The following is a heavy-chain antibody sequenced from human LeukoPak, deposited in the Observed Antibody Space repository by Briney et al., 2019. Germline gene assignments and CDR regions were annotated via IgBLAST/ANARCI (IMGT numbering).Heavy chain of an antibody. CDR1: GFTFSSYA. J-gene: IGHJ4*02. Sequence: GGSLRLSCAASGFTFSSYAMSWVRQAPGKGLEWVSAISGSGGSTYYADSVKGRFTISRDNAKNSLYLHMSSLRVEDTAVYYCARDWVTNPLPSDFDYWGQGTLVTVSS. CDR2: ISGSGGST. CDR3: ARDWVTNPLPSDFDY. D-gene: IGHD1-14*01. V-gene: IGHV3-23*01.